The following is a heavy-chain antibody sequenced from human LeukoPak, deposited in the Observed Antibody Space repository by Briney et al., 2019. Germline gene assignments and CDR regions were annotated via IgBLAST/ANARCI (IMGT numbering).Heavy chain of an antibody. CDR2: IKQDGSEK. D-gene: IGHD3-3*01. J-gene: IGHJ4*02. V-gene: IGHV3-7*01. CDR1: GFTFSSYW. Sequence: GGSLRLSCAASGFTFSSYWMSWVHQAPGKGLEWVANIKQDGSEKYYVDSVKGRFTISRDNAKNSLYLQMNSLRAEDTAVYYCARDNHDFWSGYYDCDYWGQGTLVTVSS. CDR3: ARDNHDFWSGYYDCDY.